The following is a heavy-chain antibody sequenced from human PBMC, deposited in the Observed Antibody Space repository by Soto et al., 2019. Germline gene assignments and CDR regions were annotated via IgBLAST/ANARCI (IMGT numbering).Heavy chain of an antibody. V-gene: IGHV1-18*04. D-gene: IGHD3-9*01. Sequence: ASVKVSCKASGYTFTGYYMHWVRRAPGQGLEWMGWISAYNGNTNYAQKLQGRVTMTTDTSTSTAYMVLRSLRSEDTAVYYCARERTTISMDVWGQGTTVTVSS. CDR2: ISAYNGNT. J-gene: IGHJ6*02. CDR1: GYTFTGYY. CDR3: ARERTTISMDV.